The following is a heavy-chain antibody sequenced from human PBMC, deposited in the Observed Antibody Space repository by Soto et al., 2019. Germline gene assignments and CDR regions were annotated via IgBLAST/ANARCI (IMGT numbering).Heavy chain of an antibody. CDR3: ARDGLLFSGPYRPSRFDY. Sequence: PWGSLRLSCAASGFKFVDYWISFFRHAPWKWLEWVGNIKHDTSEAHYADSVKGRFTITRDNIKNFLFLQMNGLRSDDTASYYCARDGLLFSGPYRPSRFDYWGLGTLVTVSS. J-gene: IGHJ4*02. V-gene: IGHV3-7*03. CDR2: IKHDTSEA. D-gene: IGHD3-16*02. CDR1: GFKFVDYW.